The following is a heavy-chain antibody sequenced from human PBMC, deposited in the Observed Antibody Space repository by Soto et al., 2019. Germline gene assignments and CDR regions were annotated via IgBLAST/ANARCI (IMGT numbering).Heavy chain of an antibody. D-gene: IGHD5-18*01. CDR2: ISGSGGGT. J-gene: IGHJ4*02. V-gene: IGHV3-23*01. CDR1: GFTFTTYA. CDR3: AKDGTWIHLYIDC. Sequence: PGGSLRLSCAASGFTFTTYAMSWVRQAPGKGLEWVSGISGSGGGTYYADSVKGRFTISRDNSKNTLYLQMNSLRAEDTAVYYCAKDGTWIHLYIDCWGQGTLVTVSS.